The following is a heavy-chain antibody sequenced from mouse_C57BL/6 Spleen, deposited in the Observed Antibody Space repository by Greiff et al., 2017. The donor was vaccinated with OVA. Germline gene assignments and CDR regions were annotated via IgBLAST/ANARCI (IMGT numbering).Heavy chain of an antibody. CDR2: IYPGAGDT. J-gene: IGHJ2*01. V-gene: IGHV1-80*01. D-gene: IGHD1-1*01. Sequence: QVQLQQSGAELVKPGASVKISCKASGYAFSSYWLNWVKQRPGKGLEWIGQIYPGAGDTNYNGKFKGKATLTADKSSSTAYMQLSSLTSEDSAVDFCARMNYGSSSDYWGQGTTLTVSS. CDR3: ARMNYGSSSDY. CDR1: GYAFSSYW.